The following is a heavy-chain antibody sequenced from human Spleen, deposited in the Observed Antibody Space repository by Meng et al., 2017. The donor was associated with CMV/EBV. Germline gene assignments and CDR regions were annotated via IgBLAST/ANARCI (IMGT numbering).Heavy chain of an antibody. V-gene: IGHV3-9*01. CDR3: ARDAITIFGVVIMFGMDV. CDR1: GFTFDDYA. J-gene: IGHJ6*02. CDR2: ISWNSGSI. D-gene: IGHD3-3*01. Sequence: SLKISCAASGFTFDDYAMHWVRQAPGKGLEWVSGISWNSGSIGYADSVKGRFTISRDNAKNSLYLQMNSLRAEDTAVYYCARDAITIFGVVIMFGMDVWGQGTTVTVSS.